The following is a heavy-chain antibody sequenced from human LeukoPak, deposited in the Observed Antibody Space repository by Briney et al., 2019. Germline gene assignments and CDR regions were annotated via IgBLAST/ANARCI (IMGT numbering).Heavy chain of an antibody. J-gene: IGHJ4*02. CDR1: GYTFTGDY. Sequence: ASVKVSCKASGYTFTGDYMHWVRQAPGQGLEWMGESNPNSVGTNYAQKFQGRVTMTRDTSISTACMELSRLRSDDTAVYYCARQDSGYDNIDYWGQGTLVTVSS. CDR3: ARQDSGYDNIDY. V-gene: IGHV1-2*02. CDR2: SNPNSVGT. D-gene: IGHD5-12*01.